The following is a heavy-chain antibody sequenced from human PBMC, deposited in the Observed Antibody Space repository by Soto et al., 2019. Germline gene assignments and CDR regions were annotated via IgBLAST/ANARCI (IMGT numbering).Heavy chain of an antibody. CDR2: INHLGSI. V-gene: IGHV4-34*01. J-gene: IGHJ4*02. CDR1: GGSLSDYF. CDR3: ARAGDYCTNGVCYRDFDY. D-gene: IGHD2-8*01. Sequence: PSETLSLTCVVSGGSLSDYFWSWIRQPPGMALEWIGEINHLGSINYNPSLKSRVTISIDTSKNQFSLKLSSVTAADTAVYYCARAGDYCTNGVCYRDFDYWGQGTLVTVSS.